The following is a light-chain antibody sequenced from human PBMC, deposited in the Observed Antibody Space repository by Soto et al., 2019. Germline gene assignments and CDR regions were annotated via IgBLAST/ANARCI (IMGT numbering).Light chain of an antibody. Sequence: QSVLTQPPSVSGAPGQRVTIPCTGSSSNIGSYYDVHWYQQLPGTVPKLLIYGDNNRPSGVPDRFSGSKSGTSASLAITGRQAEDGADYCCQSYGSRLSHVVVGGGTKLTVL. CDR3: QSYGSRLSHVV. CDR1: SSNIGSYYD. V-gene: IGLV1-40*01. J-gene: IGLJ2*01. CDR2: GDN.